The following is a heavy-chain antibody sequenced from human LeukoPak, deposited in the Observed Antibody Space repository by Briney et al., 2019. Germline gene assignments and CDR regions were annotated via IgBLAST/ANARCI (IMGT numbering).Heavy chain of an antibody. Sequence: GESLKISCKGSGYSFPSYWIGWVRQMPGKGLEYMGVPYPGDSDTRYSPSFQGQVTISADKSISTAYLQWSSLKASDTAMYYCARQDCTSTSCYDSLDYWGQGTLVTVSS. CDR1: GYSFPSYW. CDR3: ARQDCTSTSCYDSLDY. CDR2: PYPGDSDT. D-gene: IGHD2-2*01. V-gene: IGHV5-51*01. J-gene: IGHJ4*02.